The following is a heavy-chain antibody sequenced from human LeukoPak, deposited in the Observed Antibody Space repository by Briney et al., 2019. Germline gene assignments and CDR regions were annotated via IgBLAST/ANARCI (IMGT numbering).Heavy chain of an antibody. CDR2: ISYDGSNK. CDR3: AKDLNWRISSGYPPDY. Sequence: PGGSLRLSCAASGFTFSSYGMHWVRQAPGKGLEWVAVISYDGSNKYYADSVKGRFTISRDNSKNTLYLQMNSLRAEDTAVYYCAKDLNWRISSGYPPDYWGQGTLVTVSS. D-gene: IGHD3-22*01. J-gene: IGHJ4*02. V-gene: IGHV3-30*18. CDR1: GFTFSSYG.